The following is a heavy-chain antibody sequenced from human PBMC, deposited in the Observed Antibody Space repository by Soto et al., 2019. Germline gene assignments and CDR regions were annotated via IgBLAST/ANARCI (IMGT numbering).Heavy chain of an antibody. D-gene: IGHD2-15*01. J-gene: IGHJ6*02. CDR3: ARSQGGSSSLDIYYYYYYGMDV. Sequence: QVQLVQSGAEVKKPGSSVKVSCKAPGGTFGSYAISWVRQAPGQGLEWMGGIIPIFGTAKYAQKFQGRVTITADESTSTGYMELSSRRSEDTAVYYCARSQGGSSSLDIYYYYYYGMDVWGQGTTVTVSS. V-gene: IGHV1-69*01. CDR1: GGTFGSYA. CDR2: IIPIFGTA.